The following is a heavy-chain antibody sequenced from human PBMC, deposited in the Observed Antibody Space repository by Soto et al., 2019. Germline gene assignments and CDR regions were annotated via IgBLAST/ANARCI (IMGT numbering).Heavy chain of an antibody. CDR2: IIPIFGTA. J-gene: IGHJ6*02. V-gene: IGHV1-69*13. Sequence: ASVKVSCKASGGTFSSYAISWVREAPGQGLEWMGGIIPIFGTANYAQKFQGRVTITADESTSTAYMELSSLRSEDTAVYYCARIFLNTNYYYYYGMDVWGQGTTVTVSS. CDR1: GGTFSSYA. CDR3: ARIFLNTNYYYYYGMDV.